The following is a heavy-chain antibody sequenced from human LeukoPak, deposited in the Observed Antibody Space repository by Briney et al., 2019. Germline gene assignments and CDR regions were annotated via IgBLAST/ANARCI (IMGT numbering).Heavy chain of an antibody. D-gene: IGHD1-26*01. CDR3: ARRISGYYIDY. CDR1: GYSFTTYW. Sequence: GESLKISCKGSGYSFTTYWIGWVRQMPGKGLEWMGIIYPGDSDTRYSPSFQGQATFSADKSISTAYLQWSSLKASDTAIYFCARRISGYYIDYWGQGTLVTVSS. V-gene: IGHV5-51*01. J-gene: IGHJ4*02. CDR2: IYPGDSDT.